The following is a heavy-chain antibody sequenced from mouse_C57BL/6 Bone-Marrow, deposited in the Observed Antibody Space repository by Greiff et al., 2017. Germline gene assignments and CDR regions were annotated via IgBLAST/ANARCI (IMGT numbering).Heavy chain of an antibody. CDR1: GFTFSSYA. CDR3: ARVRAGTGFAY. J-gene: IGHJ3*01. Sequence: EVMLVESGGGLVKPGGSLKLSCAASGFTFSSYAMSWVRQTPEKRLEWVATISDGGSYTYYPDNVKGRFTISRDNAKNNLYLQMSQLKSEDTAMYYCARVRAGTGFAYWGQGTLVTVSA. CDR2: ISDGGSYT. V-gene: IGHV5-4*03. D-gene: IGHD4-1*01.